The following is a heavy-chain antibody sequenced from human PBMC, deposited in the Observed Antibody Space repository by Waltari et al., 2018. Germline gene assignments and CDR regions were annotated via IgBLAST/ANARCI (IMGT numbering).Heavy chain of an antibody. D-gene: IGHD6-13*01. CDR2: IYHSGST. CDR3: ARRAAIAATGPTYYMHV. Sequence: QVQLQESGPGLVKPSETRSLTCAVSGYSISSGYYWGWIRQPPGKGLEWIGRIYHSGSTCYNPSRKSRVTITVDTSKNQLSLKLGSVTAADTAVYYCARRAAIAATGPTYYMHVWGKGTTVTVSS. V-gene: IGHV4-38-2*01. CDR1: GYSISSGYY. J-gene: IGHJ6*03.